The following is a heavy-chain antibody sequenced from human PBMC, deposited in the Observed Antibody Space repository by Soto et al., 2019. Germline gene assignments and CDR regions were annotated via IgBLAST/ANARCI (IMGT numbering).Heavy chain of an antibody. CDR1: GGSISSSSYY. CDR3: ARIYSYGTNDAFDI. V-gene: IGHV4-39*01. CDR2: IYYSGST. Sequence: SETLSLTCTVSGGSISSSSYYWGWIRQPPGKGLEWIGRIYYSGSTYYNPSLKSRVTISEDTSKNQFSLKLSSVTAADTAVYYCARIYSYGTNDAFDIWGQGTMVTVSS. D-gene: IGHD5-18*01. J-gene: IGHJ3*02.